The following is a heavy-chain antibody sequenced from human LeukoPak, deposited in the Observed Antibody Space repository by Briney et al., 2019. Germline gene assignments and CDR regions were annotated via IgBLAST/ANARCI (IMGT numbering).Heavy chain of an antibody. J-gene: IGHJ4*02. CDR1: GGSMSSNY. Sequence: SETLSLTCTVSGGSMSSNYWSWIRQPPGKGLEWIGYVYNSGTIYYSGSTNYNPSLLSRVTISVDTSKNQFSLKLRSVTAADTAVYYCARLNLVVVPPRRLYYFDYWGQGTLVTVSS. CDR3: ARLNLVVVPPRRLYYFDY. D-gene: IGHD2-2*01. V-gene: IGHV4-59*08. CDR2: VYNSGTIYYSGST.